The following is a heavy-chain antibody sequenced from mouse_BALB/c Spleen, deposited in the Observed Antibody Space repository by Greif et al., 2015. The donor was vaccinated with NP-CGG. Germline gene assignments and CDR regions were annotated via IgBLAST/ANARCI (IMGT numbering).Heavy chain of an antibody. CDR2: IYPGGGYT. V-gene: IGHV1-63*02. CDR1: GYTFTNYW. CDR3: AREDSSGYEYYFDY. J-gene: IGHJ2*01. Sequence: QVQLKESGAELVRPGTSVKISCKASGYTFTNYWLGWVKQRPGHGLEWIGDIYPGGGYTNYNEKFKGKATLTADTSSSTAYMQLSSLTSEDSAVYFCAREDSSGYEYYFDYWGQGTTLTVSS. D-gene: IGHD3-2*01.